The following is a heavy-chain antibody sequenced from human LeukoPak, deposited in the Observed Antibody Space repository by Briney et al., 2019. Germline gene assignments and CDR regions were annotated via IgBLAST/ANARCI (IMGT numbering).Heavy chain of an antibody. CDR1: GFTFSSYA. CDR3: AKALRGYNYVYDC. D-gene: IGHD5-18*01. J-gene: IGHJ4*02. Sequence: PGGSLRLSCEASGFTFSSYAMSWVRQAPGKGLEWVSTISGSAGSTYFADSVKGRFTISRDNSENMLFLQMNSLRDEDTALYFCAKALRGYNYVYDCWGQGTLVTVSS. V-gene: IGHV3-23*01. CDR2: ISGSAGST.